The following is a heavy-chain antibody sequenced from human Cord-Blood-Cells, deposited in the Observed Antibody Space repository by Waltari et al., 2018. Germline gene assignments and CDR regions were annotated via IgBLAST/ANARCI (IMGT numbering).Heavy chain of an antibody. Sequence: EVQLVESGGGLIQPGGSLRLSCAASGFTVSSNYMSWVRQAPGKGVEWFSVFCGGGSTYYSDSVKGRFTISRDNSKNTLYLQMNSRRAEDTAVYYCAREDYGGNGGWGQGTLVTVSS. V-gene: IGHV3-53*01. CDR2: FCGGGST. CDR1: GFTVSSNY. D-gene: IGHD4-17*01. CDR3: AREDYGGNGG. J-gene: IGHJ4*02.